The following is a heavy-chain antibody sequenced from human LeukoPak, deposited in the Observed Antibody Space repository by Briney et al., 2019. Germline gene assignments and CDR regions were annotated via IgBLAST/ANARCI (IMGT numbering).Heavy chain of an antibody. Sequence: GGSLRLSCAASGFTFSSYSMNWVRQAPGKGREWVSSISSSSSYIYYADSVKGRFTISRDNAKNSLYLQMNSLRAEDTAVYYCATANYYGSGTWSDYWGQGTLVTVSS. V-gene: IGHV3-21*01. D-gene: IGHD3-10*01. CDR1: GFTFSSYS. CDR3: ATANYYGSGTWSDY. CDR2: ISSSSSYI. J-gene: IGHJ4*02.